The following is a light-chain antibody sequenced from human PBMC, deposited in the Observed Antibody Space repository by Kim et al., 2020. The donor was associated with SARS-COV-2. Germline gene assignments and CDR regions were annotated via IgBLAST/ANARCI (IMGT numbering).Light chain of an antibody. CDR3: QQYNDWPWT. V-gene: IGKV3-15*01. CDR1: QSISTN. Sequence: EIVMTQSPATLSVSPGERVTLACRASQSISTNLGWYQQKPGQAPRLLISDASTRATGVPARFSGSGSGTEFTLTISSLQSEDFAVYCCQQYNDWPWTFGQGNKVEI. CDR2: DAS. J-gene: IGKJ1*01.